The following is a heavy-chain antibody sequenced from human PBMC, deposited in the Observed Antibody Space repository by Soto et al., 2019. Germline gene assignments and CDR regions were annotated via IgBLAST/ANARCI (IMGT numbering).Heavy chain of an antibody. CDR1: GGSISSYTSYY. V-gene: IGHV4-39*01. CDR2: IYYTGTT. D-gene: IGHD6-19*01. J-gene: IGHJ4*02. Sequence: QLQLQESGPGLVKPSETLYLTCTVSGGSISSYTSYYWGWIRRPPGKGLEWIGTIYYTGTTYYNPSLKSRVTVSVDTSKHQFSLEVTSVTATDTAVYYCARHDTYNSGWTAFDYWGQGTLVTVSS. CDR3: ARHDTYNSGWTAFDY.